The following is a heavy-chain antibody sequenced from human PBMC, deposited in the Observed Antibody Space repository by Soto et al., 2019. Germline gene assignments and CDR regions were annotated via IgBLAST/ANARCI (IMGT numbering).Heavy chain of an antibody. CDR3: ASHELAYSSGWFAFDI. CDR2: IYYSGST. J-gene: IGHJ3*02. Sequence: QLQLQESGPGLVKPSETLSLTCTVSGGSISSSSYYWGWIRQPPGKGLEWIGSIYYSGSTYYNPSLKSRVTIAVDTSKNQCSLKLSSVTAADTAVYYCASHELAYSSGWFAFDIWGQGTMVTVSS. D-gene: IGHD6-19*01. V-gene: IGHV4-39*01. CDR1: GGSISSSSYY.